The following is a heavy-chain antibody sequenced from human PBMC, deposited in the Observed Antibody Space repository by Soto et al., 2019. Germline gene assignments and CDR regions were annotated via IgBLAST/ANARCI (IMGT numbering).Heavy chain of an antibody. V-gene: IGHV3-7*05. D-gene: IGHD6-13*01. CDR1: GFTFSSYW. J-gene: IGHJ3*02. CDR2: IKQDGSEK. Sequence: GGSLRLSCAASGFTFSSYWMSWVRQAPGKGLEWVANIKQDGSEKYYVDSVKGRFTISRDNAKNSLYLQMNSLRAEDTAVYYCARHPIAAAAEAFDIWGQGTMVTVSS. CDR3: ARHPIAAAAEAFDI.